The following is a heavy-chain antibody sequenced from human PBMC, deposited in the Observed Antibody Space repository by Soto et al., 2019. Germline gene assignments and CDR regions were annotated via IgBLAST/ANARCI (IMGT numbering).Heavy chain of an antibody. V-gene: IGHV3-30-3*01. CDR3: ARNRAPNIYGLDV. Sequence: LRLSCAAAGLTLSAYAMHWVRQAPGKGLEWVALISYAGTNKYYADSVKGRFTISRDNSKNTLYLQMNSLRGEDTAVYYCARNRAPNIYGLDVWGQGTTVTVSS. J-gene: IGHJ6*02. CDR2: ISYAGTNK. CDR1: GLTLSAYA.